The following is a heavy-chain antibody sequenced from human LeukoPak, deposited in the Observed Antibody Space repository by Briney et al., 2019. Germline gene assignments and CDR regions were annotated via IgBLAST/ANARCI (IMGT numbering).Heavy chain of an antibody. CDR2: ISSSGTTI. D-gene: IGHD3-22*01. CDR1: GFIFSDYY. J-gene: IGHJ4*02. V-gene: IGHV3-11*04. CDR3: ARRYYSDNSGYLY. Sequence: GGSLRLSCAASGFIFSDYYMSWIRQAPGKGLEWISYISSSGTTIYYADSVKGRFTISRDNAKNLLYLQMNSLRAEDTAVYYCARRYYSDNSGYLYWGQGTLVTVSS.